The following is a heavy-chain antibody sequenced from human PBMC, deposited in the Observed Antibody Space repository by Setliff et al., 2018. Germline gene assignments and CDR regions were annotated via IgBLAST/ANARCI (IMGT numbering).Heavy chain of an antibody. J-gene: IGHJ5*02. CDR1: GGSISSYY. D-gene: IGHD6-13*01. CDR3: AREPTHDPVSSNWYRNWFDP. CDR2: IDTSGST. V-gene: IGHV4-4*09. Sequence: SETLSLTCTVSGGSISSYYWSWIRQFPGKGLEWIGYIDTSGSTSHNPSLKGRVIILKDTSYSQISLILNSVTAADTAVYYCAREPTHDPVSSNWYRNWFDPWGQGILVTVSS.